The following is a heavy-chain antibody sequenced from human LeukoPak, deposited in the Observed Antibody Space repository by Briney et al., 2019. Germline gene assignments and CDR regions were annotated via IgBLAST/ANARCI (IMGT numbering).Heavy chain of an antibody. CDR2: IQQDGSAK. V-gene: IGHV3-7*03. J-gene: IGHJ4*02. CDR1: GLTFSAYW. D-gene: IGHD6-13*01. CDR3: AKAVVSKYSSSWYPDY. Sequence: PGGSLRLSCAASGLTFSAYWMSWVRQAPGKGLEWVANIQQDGSAKYYMDSVKGRFTISRDNSKNTLYLQMNSLRAEDTAVYYCAKAVVSKYSSSWYPDYWGQGTLVTVSS.